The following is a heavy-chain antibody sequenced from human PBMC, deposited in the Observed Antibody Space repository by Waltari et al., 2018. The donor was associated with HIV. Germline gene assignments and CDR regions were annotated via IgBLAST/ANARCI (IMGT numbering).Heavy chain of an antibody. D-gene: IGHD2-21*02. CDR1: GGSINSGSYY. CDR3: SRTSTGSDYYYQVDV. V-gene: IGHV4-61*02. J-gene: IGHJ6*02. CDR2: LYTSGST. Sequence: QVQLQESGPGLVKTSQTLSLTFTVSGGSINSGSYYWNWIRQPAGKGLEWIGRLYTSGSTNYNPSLKSRVTMTADTSKNQFSLRLTSVTASDTAIYYCSRTSTGSDYYYQVDVWGQGTTVTVS.